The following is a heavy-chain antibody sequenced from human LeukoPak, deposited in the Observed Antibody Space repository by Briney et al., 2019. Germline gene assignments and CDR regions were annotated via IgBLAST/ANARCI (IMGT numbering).Heavy chain of an antibody. CDR1: GGSISSYY. Sequence: PSETLSLTCTVSGGSISSYYWSWIRQPAGKGLEWIGRIYASGTTNYNPSLKSRVTISEDKSKNQFSLKLTSVTAADTAVYYCARDSPYYYYYYMGVWGKGTTVTVSS. J-gene: IGHJ6*03. V-gene: IGHV4-4*07. CDR2: IYASGTT. CDR3: ARDSPYYYYYYMGV.